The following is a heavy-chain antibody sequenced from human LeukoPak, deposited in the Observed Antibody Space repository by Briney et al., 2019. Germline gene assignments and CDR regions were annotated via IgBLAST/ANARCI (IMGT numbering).Heavy chain of an antibody. V-gene: IGHV3-23*01. Sequence: GGSLRLSCAASGFTFSSYAMRWVRQAPGKGREGVSAISGSGGSTYYADSVKGRFTISRDNYKNTLYLQMNSPRAEDTAVYYCAKARYSGSPPLNYWGQGTLVTVSS. CDR3: AKARYSGSPPLNY. J-gene: IGHJ4*02. CDR1: GFTFSSYA. CDR2: ISGSGGST. D-gene: IGHD1-26*01.